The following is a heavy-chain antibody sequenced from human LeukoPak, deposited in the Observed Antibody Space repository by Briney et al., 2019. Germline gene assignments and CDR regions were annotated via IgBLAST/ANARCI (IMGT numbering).Heavy chain of an antibody. V-gene: IGHV3-23*01. J-gene: IGHJ3*02. Sequence: GGSLRLSCAASGFPFSSYAMSWVRQAPGKGLEWVSAISGSGGSTYYADSVKGRFTISRDNSKNTLYLQMNSLRAEDTAVYYCAKDLLITMIVVVIPAAFDIWGQGTMVTVSS. CDR3: AKDLLITMIVVVIPAAFDI. D-gene: IGHD3-22*01. CDR2: ISGSGGST. CDR1: GFPFSSYA.